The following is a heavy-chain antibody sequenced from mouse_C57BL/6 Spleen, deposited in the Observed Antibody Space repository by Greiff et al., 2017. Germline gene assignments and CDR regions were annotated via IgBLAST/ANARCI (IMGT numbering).Heavy chain of an antibody. D-gene: IGHD2-1*01. CDR3: ARNEELLFYYYAMDY. V-gene: IGHV2-2*01. J-gene: IGHJ4*01. Sequence: QVQLKQSGPGLVQPSQSLSITCTVSGFSLTSYGVHWVRQSPGKGLEWLGVIWSGGSTDDNAAFISRLSISKDNSKSQVFFKMNSLQADDTAIYYCARNEELLFYYYAMDYWGQGTSVTVSS. CDR2: IWSGGST. CDR1: GFSLTSYG.